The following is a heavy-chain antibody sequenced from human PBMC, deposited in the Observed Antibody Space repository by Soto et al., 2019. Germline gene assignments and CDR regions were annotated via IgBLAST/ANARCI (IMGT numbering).Heavy chain of an antibody. CDR3: TGGYCTDGTCYSGYFQR. V-gene: IGHV3-73*02. D-gene: IGHD2-15*01. CDR1: GITFSGST. J-gene: IGHJ1*01. CDR2: IRSKANDYAT. Sequence: EVQLVQSGGGLVQPGGSLKLSCAASGITFSGSTVHWVRQASGEGLQWVGRIRSKANDYATTYIASVKGRFTISRDDSRNTAYLQRSNLQTEHTAVYYCTGGYCTDGTCYSGYFQRWGQGALVTVFS.